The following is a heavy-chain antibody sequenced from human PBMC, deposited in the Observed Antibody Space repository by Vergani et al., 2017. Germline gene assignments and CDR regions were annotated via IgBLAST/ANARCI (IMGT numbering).Heavy chain of an antibody. CDR1: GYSISSGYY. V-gene: IGHV4-38-2*01. D-gene: IGHD2-15*01. CDR3: ARGRVYCSGGSCLNWFDP. J-gene: IGHJ5*02. Sequence: QVQLQESGPGLVKPSETLSLTCAVSGYSISSGYYWGWIRQPPGKGLEWIGSIYHSGSTYYNPSLKSRVTISVDTSKNQFSLKLSSVTAADTAVYYCARGRVYCSGGSCLNWFDPWGQGTLVTVSA. CDR2: IYHSGST.